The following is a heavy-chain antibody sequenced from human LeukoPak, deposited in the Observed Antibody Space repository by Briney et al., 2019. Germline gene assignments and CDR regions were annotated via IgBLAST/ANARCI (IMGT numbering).Heavy chain of an antibody. CDR2: IYTSGST. D-gene: IGHD2-15*01. V-gene: IGHV4-61*02. CDR1: GGSISSGSYY. CDR3: ARDLPQNCSGGSCYLDAFDI. Sequence: SETLSLTCTVSGGSISSGSYYWSWIRQPAGKGLEWIGRIYTSGSTNYNPSLKSRVTISVDTSKNQFSLKLSSVTAADTAVYYCARDLPQNCSGGSCYLDAFDIWGQGTMVTVSS. J-gene: IGHJ3*02.